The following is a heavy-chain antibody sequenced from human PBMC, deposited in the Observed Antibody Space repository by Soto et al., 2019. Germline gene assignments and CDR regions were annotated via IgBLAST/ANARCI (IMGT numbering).Heavy chain of an antibody. CDR2: IGDSGAST. Sequence: EVLLLESGGGLVQPGGSLRLSCEASGFSFSSFAMNWVRQAPGKGLEWVSAIGDSGASTYYANSVKGRFTISRDNSRNTLYLQLNSLRAEDTAEYYCAKGVELDVWGNGTTVTVSS. CDR1: GFSFSSFA. CDR3: AKGVELDV. D-gene: IGHD1-26*01. J-gene: IGHJ6*04. V-gene: IGHV3-23*01.